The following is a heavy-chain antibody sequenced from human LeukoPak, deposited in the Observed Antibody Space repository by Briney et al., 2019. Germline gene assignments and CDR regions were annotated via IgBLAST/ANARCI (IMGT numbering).Heavy chain of an antibody. V-gene: IGHV1-18*01. CDR2: ISAYNGNT. Sequence: GASVKVSCKASGYTFTSYGISWVRQAPGQGLEWMGWISAYNGNTNYAQNLQGRITMTTDTSTSTAYMELTSLRSDDAAVYYCARDYYYESSGYVDYWGQRTLVTVSS. CDR1: GYTFTSYG. CDR3: ARDYYYESSGYVDY. D-gene: IGHD3-22*01. J-gene: IGHJ4*02.